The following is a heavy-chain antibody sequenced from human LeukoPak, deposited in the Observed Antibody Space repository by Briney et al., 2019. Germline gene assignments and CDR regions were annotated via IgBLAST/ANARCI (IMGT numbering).Heavy chain of an antibody. J-gene: IGHJ5*02. CDR3: AKDQVAVAGKGWFDP. CDR1: GFTFSSYA. V-gene: IGHV3-23*01. D-gene: IGHD6-19*01. CDR2: ISGSGGST. Sequence: GGSLRLSCAASGFTFSSYALSWVRQAPGKGLEWASAISGSGGSTYYADSVKGRFTISRDNSKNTLYLQMNSLRAEDTAVYYCAKDQVAVAGKGWFDPWGQGTLVTVSS.